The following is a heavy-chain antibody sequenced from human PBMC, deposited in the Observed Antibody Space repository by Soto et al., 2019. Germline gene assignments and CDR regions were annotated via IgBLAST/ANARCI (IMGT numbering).Heavy chain of an antibody. CDR1: GGSISGSPYH. D-gene: IGHD3-9*01. CDR3: ASPPPIYFDGPDY. Sequence: SETLSLTCTVSGGSISGSPYHWGWIRQPPGKGLEWIGSIGDDGRVYYNPSLTGRATLFVDTSKNRFSLNLNSVTAADTAVYFCASPPPIYFDGPDYWGQGILVTVSS. CDR2: IGDDGRV. J-gene: IGHJ4*02. V-gene: IGHV4-39*02.